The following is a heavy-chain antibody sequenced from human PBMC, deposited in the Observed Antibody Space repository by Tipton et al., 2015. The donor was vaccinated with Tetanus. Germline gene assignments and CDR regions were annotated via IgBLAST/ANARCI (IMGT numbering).Heavy chain of an antibody. D-gene: IGHD5-18*01. Sequence: QVQLVQSGAEVKKPGASVKVSCKASGYTFTDYGISWVRQAPGQGLEWMSWISAYNKFTEYAQKVQDRLTMTTDPSTNTAYMELRNLRSDDTAVYFCARSPKYSSGYYYYNALDVWGQGTTVTVSS. CDR1: GYTFTDYG. CDR2: ISAYNKFT. J-gene: IGHJ6*02. CDR3: ARSPKYSSGYYYYNALDV. V-gene: IGHV1-18*04.